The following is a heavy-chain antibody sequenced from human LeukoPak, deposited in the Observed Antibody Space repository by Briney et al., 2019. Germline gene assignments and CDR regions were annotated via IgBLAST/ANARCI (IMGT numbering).Heavy chain of an antibody. J-gene: IGHJ4*02. CDR2: INSDGSST. D-gene: IGHD3-10*01. V-gene: IGHV3-74*01. CDR3: AREREQLLWFGEPLDY. CDR1: GFTVSSNY. Sequence: GGSLRLSCAASGFTVSSNYMHWVRQAPEKGLVWVSRINSDGSSTSYADSVKGRFTISRDNAKNTLYLQMNSLRAEDTAVYYCAREREQLLWFGEPLDYWGQGTLVTVSS.